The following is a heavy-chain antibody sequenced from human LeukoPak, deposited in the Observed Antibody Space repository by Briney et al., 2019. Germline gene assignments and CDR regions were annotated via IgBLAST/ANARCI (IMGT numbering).Heavy chain of an antibody. CDR1: GYTFTSYG. J-gene: IGHJ6*02. CDR3: AVGYCSGGSCYSLAYYYYGMDV. Sequence: ASVKVSCKASGYTFTSYGISWVRQAPGQELEWMGWISAYNGNTNYAQKLQGRVTMTTDTSTSTAYMELRSLRSDDTAVYYCAVGYCSGGSCYSLAYYYYGMDVWGQGTTVTVSS. D-gene: IGHD2-15*01. CDR2: ISAYNGNT. V-gene: IGHV1-18*01.